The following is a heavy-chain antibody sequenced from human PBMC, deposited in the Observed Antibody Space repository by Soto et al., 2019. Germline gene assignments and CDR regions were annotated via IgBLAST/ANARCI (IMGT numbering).Heavy chain of an antibody. CDR3: ARYSWPHMYCGGDCYSG. V-gene: IGHV1-69*01. J-gene: IGHJ4*02. D-gene: IGHD2-21*02. CDR1: GGTFSSYA. Sequence: QVQLVQSGAEAKKPGSSVKVSCKASGGTFSSYAISWVRQAPGHGLEWMGGIIPIFGTANYAQKFQGRITITADESTSTAYMELSSLRSEDTAVYYCARYSWPHMYCGGDCYSGWGQGTLVTVSS. CDR2: IIPIFGTA.